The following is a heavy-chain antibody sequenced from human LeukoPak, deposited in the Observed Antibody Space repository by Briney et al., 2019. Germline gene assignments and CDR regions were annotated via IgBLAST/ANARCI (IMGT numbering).Heavy chain of an antibody. CDR2: LSGSGGST. CDR3: ARGQGPIYGSGSYSPLGAFDI. CDR1: GFTSSSYA. V-gene: IGHV3-23*01. J-gene: IGHJ3*02. D-gene: IGHD3-10*01. Sequence: GGSLRLSCAASGFTSSSYAMSWVRQAPGKGLEWVSALSGSGGSTYYPGSVKGRFTISRENAKNSLYLQMNSLRAGDTAVYYCARGQGPIYGSGSYSPLGAFDIWGQGTMVTASS.